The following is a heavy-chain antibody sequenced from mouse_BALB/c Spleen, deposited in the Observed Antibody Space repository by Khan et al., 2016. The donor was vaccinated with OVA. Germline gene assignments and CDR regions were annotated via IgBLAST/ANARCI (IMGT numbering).Heavy chain of an antibody. D-gene: IGHD2-14*01. J-gene: IGHJ4*01. Sequence: QVQLQQSGAEPARPGASVKMSCKASGYTFTSHTMHWVKQRPGQGLEWIGYINPRSDYTQYNQKFNDKATLTADISSSTAYMQLSSLTSEDSAVYYWARRTTEYALDYWGQGTSVTVSS. CDR2: INPRSDYT. CDR3: ARRTTEYALDY. V-gene: IGHV1-4*01. CDR1: GYTFTSHT.